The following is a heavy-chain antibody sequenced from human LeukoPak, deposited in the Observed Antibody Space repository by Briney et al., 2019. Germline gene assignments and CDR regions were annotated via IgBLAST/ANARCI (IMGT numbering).Heavy chain of an antibody. J-gene: IGHJ4*02. Sequence: PGGSLRLSCAASGFTFSSYSMNWVRQAPGKGLEWVSSISSSSSYIYYADSVKGRFTISRDNAKNSPYLQMNSLRAEDTAVYYCARAPPEYYYDSRPWDWGQGTLVTVSS. V-gene: IGHV3-21*01. CDR3: ARAPPEYYYDSRPWD. CDR2: ISSSSSYI. D-gene: IGHD3-22*01. CDR1: GFTFSSYS.